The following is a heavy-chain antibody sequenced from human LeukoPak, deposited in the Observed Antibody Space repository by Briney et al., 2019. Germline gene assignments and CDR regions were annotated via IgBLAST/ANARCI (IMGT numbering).Heavy chain of an antibody. CDR2: INPNSGDT. V-gene: IGHV1-2*06. CDR3: ARVDSGHDYGPS. D-gene: IGHD5-12*01. Sequence: GASVKVSCKASGYTFTAYYMHWVRQVPGQGLEWMGRINPNSGDTDYAQKFQGRVIMTRDTSISTAYMEVIRLRSDDTAVYYCARVDSGHDYGPSWGQGTTVTVSS. CDR1: GYTFTAYY. J-gene: IGHJ3*01.